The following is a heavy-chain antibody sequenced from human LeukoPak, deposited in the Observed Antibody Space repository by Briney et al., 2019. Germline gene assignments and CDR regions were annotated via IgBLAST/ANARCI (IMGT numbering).Heavy chain of an antibody. CDR2: ISGSGGSA. J-gene: IGHJ4*02. V-gene: IGHV3-23*01. Sequence: GGSLRLSCAASGFAFSTYDMGWVRQAPGKGLEWVSVISGSGGSAYYADSVKGRFTISRDNSKNTLYLQMNSLRPEDTAFYYCAKANWGTPFDSWGQGTLVTVSS. CDR3: AKANWGTPFDS. D-gene: IGHD7-27*01. CDR1: GFAFSTYD.